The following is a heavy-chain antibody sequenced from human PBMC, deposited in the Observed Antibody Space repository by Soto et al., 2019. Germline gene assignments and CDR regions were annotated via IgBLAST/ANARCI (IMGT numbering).Heavy chain of an antibody. J-gene: IGHJ4*02. Sequence: QLQLQESGSGLVKPSQTLSLTCAVSGGSISSGGYSWSWIRQPPGKGLEWIGYIYHSGSTYYNPSLKSPVTISVDRSKNQFSLKLSSVAAADTAVYYCARVVTIFGVDPTYYFDYWGQGTLVTVSS. CDR1: GGSISSGGYS. V-gene: IGHV4-30-2*01. CDR3: ARVVTIFGVDPTYYFDY. CDR2: IYHSGST. D-gene: IGHD3-3*01.